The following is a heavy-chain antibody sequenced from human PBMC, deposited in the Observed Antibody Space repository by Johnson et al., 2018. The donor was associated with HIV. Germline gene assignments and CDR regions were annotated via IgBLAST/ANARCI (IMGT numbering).Heavy chain of an antibody. Sequence: VQLVESGGGVVQPGRSLRLSCAASGFTFSSYAMSWVRQAPGKGLEWVSATTPSGGGTYYADPVKGRFTISRDNSKNTLYLQMNSLRAEYTAVYYCAKSVVVVLVGDNDDAFEIWGQGTMVTVSS. D-gene: IGHD2-21*01. CDR3: AKSVVVVLVGDNDDAFEI. CDR2: TTPSGGGT. CDR1: GFTFSSYA. V-gene: IGHV3-23*04. J-gene: IGHJ3*02.